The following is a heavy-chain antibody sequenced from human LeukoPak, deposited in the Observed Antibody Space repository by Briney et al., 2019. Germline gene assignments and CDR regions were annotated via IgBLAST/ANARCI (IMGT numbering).Heavy chain of an antibody. V-gene: IGHV1-18*01. CDR3: ARVDGRYCSSTSCYAWDH. CDR2: ISAYNGNT. Sequence: ASVKVSCKASGYTFTNHGINWVRQAPGQGLEWMGWISAYNGNTNYAQKVQGRVTMTADTSTSTAYMELRSLRSDDTAVYYCARVDGRYCSSTSCYAWDHWGQVTLVTVSS. J-gene: IGHJ4*02. CDR1: GYTFTNHG. D-gene: IGHD2-2*01.